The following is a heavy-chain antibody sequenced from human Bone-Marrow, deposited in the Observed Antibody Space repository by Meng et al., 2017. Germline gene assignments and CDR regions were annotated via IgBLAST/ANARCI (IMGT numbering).Heavy chain of an antibody. V-gene: IGHV3-15*01. D-gene: IGHD3-22*01. CDR1: GFSFSNAW. J-gene: IGHJ4*02. CDR2: IKSKTDGGTR. Sequence: GESLKISCAVSGFSFSNAWMSWVRQAPGKGLEWVGRIKSKTDGGTRDYPAPVKGRFTISRDDSKNTVYLQMNSLKTEDTAVYYCTTDRYDRSGYYFDFWGQGPLVTVSS. CDR3: TTDRYDRSGYYFDF.